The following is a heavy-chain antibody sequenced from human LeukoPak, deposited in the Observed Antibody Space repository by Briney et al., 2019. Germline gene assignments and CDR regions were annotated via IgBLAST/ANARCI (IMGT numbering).Heavy chain of an antibody. CDR1: GGSISSYY. V-gene: IGHV4-4*07. Sequence: SSETLSLTCTVSGGSISSYYWSWIRQPAGKGLEWIGRIYTSGSTNYNPSLKSRVTISVDTSKNQFSLKLSSVTAADTAVYYCARDKYDILTGPPYGMDVWGQGTTVTVSS. J-gene: IGHJ6*02. D-gene: IGHD3-9*01. CDR3: ARDKYDILTGPPYGMDV. CDR2: IYTSGST.